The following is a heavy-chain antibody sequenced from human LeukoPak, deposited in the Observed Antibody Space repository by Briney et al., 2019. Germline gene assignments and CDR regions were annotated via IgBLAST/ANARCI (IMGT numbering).Heavy chain of an antibody. CDR1: GFTFSAYA. CDR3: AKVLITIPPYYYYYGMDV. V-gene: IGHV3-23*01. Sequence: PGGSLRLSCAASGFTFSAYAMNWVRQAPGKGLEWVSVISGSGGSTSYADSVKGRFTISRDNSKNTLYLQMNSLRAEDTAVYYCAKVLITIPPYYYYYGMDVWGQGTTVTVSS. D-gene: IGHD3-3*01. CDR2: ISGSGGST. J-gene: IGHJ6*02.